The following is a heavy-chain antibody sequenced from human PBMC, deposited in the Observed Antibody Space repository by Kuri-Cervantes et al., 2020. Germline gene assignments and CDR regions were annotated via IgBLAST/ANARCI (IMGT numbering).Heavy chain of an antibody. J-gene: IGHJ4*02. D-gene: IGHD1-26*01. V-gene: IGHV3-48*04. CDR3: ATHSVGATTSWGYFDY. Sequence: ETLSLTCAASGFTFSSYSMNWVRQAPGKGLEWVSYISSSGSTIYYADSVKGRFTISRDNAKNSLYLQMNSLRAEDTAVYYCATHSVGATTSWGYFDYWGQGTLVTVSS. CDR1: GFTFSSYS. CDR2: ISSSGSTI.